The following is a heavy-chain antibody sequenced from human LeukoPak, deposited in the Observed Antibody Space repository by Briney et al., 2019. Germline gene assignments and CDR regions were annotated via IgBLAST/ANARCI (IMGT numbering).Heavy chain of an antibody. CDR2: IYYSGST. Sequence: SETLSLTCTVSGGSISSYYWSWLRQPPGKGLEWMGYIYYSGSTNYNPSLTSRVTISVDTSKNQFSLKLSSVTAADTAVYYCARWSGTTGIYWYFDLWGRGTLVTVSS. CDR3: ARWSGTTGIYWYFDL. V-gene: IGHV4-59*01. J-gene: IGHJ2*01. CDR1: GGSISSYY. D-gene: IGHD1-1*01.